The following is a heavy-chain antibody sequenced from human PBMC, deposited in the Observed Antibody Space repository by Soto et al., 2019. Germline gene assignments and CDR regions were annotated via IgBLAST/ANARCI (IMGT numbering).Heavy chain of an antibody. CDR2: IFYSGNT. CDR3: ARSLPPHLHPPFDY. V-gene: IGHV4-39*01. J-gene: IGHJ4*02. Sequence: PSETLSLTCSVSGGSVSSSRSYWGWIRQSPGRGLEWIGSIFYSGNTYYNPSLKSRVNVSVDTSKNQFSLRLTSVTAADTAVYYCARSLPPHLHPPFDYWGQGTLVTVSS. D-gene: IGHD3-16*02. CDR1: GGSVSSSRSY.